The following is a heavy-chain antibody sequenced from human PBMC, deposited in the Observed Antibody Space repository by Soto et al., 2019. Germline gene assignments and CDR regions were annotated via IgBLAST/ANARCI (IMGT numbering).Heavy chain of an antibody. CDR1: GFSISSGYF. Sequence: KPSETLSLTCAVSGFSISSGYFRGWIRQPPGKGPEWLGSIYHSGTTYYNPSVKGRVTISVDTSKNQFSLKMSSVTAADTAVYYCARDSSGYYWFDPWGQGTLVTVSS. D-gene: IGHD3-22*01. CDR2: IYHSGTT. J-gene: IGHJ5*02. CDR3: ARDSSGYYWFDP. V-gene: IGHV4-38-2*02.